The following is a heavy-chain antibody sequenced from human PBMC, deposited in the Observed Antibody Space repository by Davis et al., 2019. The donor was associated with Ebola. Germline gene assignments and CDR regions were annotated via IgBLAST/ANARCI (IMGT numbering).Heavy chain of an antibody. CDR3: AKATSPYYYGSGSPFDY. J-gene: IGHJ4*02. D-gene: IGHD3-10*01. CDR1: GFTFSSYA. Sequence: GESLKISCAASGFTFSSYAMSWVRQAPGKGLEWVSAISGSGGSTYYADSVKGQFTISRDNSKNTLYLQMNSLRAEDTAVYYCAKATSPYYYGSGSPFDYWGQGTLVTVSS. CDR2: ISGSGGST. V-gene: IGHV3-23*01.